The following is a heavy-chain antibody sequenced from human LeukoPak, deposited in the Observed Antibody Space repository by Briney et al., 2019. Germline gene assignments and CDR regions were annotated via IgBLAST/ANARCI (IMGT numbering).Heavy chain of an antibody. J-gene: IGHJ4*02. CDR2: INPSGGST. V-gene: IGHV1-46*01. CDR1: GYSFTGYY. Sequence: ASVKVSCKASGYSFTGYYMQWVRQAPGQGLVWMGLINPSGGSTTYAQKFQGRVTMTRDTSTSTVYMELSSLRSEDTAMYYCARVGDKSGYYPIDYWGQGTLVTVSS. D-gene: IGHD3-22*01. CDR3: ARVGDKSGYYPIDY.